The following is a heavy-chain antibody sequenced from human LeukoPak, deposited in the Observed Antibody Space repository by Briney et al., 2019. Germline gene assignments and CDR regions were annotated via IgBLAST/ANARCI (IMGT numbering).Heavy chain of an antibody. D-gene: IGHD6-19*01. CDR3: ARRSALAGPFDS. Sequence: PSQTLSLTCTVSGGSISSGSYYWSWIRQPAGKGLEWIGNIYHSGNTYYSPSLESRVTISLDTSNNHFSLTLTSVTAADTAVYYCARRSALAGPFDSWGQGTRVTVSS. J-gene: IGHJ4*02. CDR1: GGSISSGSYY. V-gene: IGHV4-61*09. CDR2: IYHSGNT.